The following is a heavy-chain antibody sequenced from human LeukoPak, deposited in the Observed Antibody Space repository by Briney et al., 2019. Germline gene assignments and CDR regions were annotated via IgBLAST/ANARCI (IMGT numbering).Heavy chain of an antibody. CDR1: GYSFTSYW. D-gene: IGHD3-22*01. CDR2: IYPGDSDT. Sequence: EESLKISCKGSGYSFTSYWIGWVRQMPGKGLEWMGIIYPGDSDTRYSPSFQGQVTISADKSISTAYLQWSSLKASDTAMYYCARPYYYDSSGYSYYFDYWGQGTLVTVSS. V-gene: IGHV5-51*01. J-gene: IGHJ4*02. CDR3: ARPYYYDSSGYSYYFDY.